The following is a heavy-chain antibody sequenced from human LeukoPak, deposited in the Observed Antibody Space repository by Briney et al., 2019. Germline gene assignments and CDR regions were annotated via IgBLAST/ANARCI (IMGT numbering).Heavy chain of an antibody. V-gene: IGHV6-1*01. Sequence: SQNLSLTCAISGDSVSSNSVGWNWIRQSPSRGLEWLGRTYYGSKWYTDYAVSVISRITINVDTSKNQFSLQLNSVTPEDTAVYYCARGGLRRSLGWFDPWGQGTLVTVSS. CDR1: GDSVSSNSVG. CDR3: ARGGLRRSLGWFDP. CDR2: TYYGSKWYT. J-gene: IGHJ5*02. D-gene: IGHD6-13*01.